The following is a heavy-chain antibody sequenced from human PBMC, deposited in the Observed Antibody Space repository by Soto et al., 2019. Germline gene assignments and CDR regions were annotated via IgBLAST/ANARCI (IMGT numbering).Heavy chain of an antibody. J-gene: IGHJ4*02. V-gene: IGHV3-21*01. CDR2: ISSSSSYI. Sequence: GGSLRLSCAASGFTFSSYSMNWVRQAPGKGLEWVSSISSSSSYIYYADSVKGRFTISRDNAKNSLYLQMNSLRAEDTAAYYCARDLSPCSGGSCYSSNFDYWGQGTLVTVSS. CDR1: GFTFSSYS. CDR3: ARDLSPCSGGSCYSSNFDY. D-gene: IGHD2-15*01.